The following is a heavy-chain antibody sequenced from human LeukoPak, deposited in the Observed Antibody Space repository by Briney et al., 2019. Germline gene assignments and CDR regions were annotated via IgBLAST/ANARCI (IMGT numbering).Heavy chain of an antibody. CDR2: ISSSSSTI. Sequence: GGSLRLSCAASGFTFSSYSMNWVRQAPGKGLEWVSYISSSSSTICYADSVKGRFTISRDNAKNSLYLQMNSLRAEDTAVYYCARQTTRYKDVWGKGTTVTVSS. CDR1: GFTFSSYS. CDR3: ARQTTRYKDV. D-gene: IGHD4-17*01. V-gene: IGHV3-48*01. J-gene: IGHJ6*03.